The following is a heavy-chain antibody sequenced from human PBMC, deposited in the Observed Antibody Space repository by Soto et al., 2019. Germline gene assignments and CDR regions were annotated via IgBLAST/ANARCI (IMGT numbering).Heavy chain of an antibody. D-gene: IGHD3-10*01. V-gene: IGHV4-34*01. Sequence: QVQLQQWGAGLLKPSETLSLTCAVYGGSFSGYYWSWIRQPPGKGLEWIGEINHSGSTNYNPSLTRRLTLSVATSKNQFYLKLSSVTAADTAVYYCARGRAIVRGVIIGQDYWGQGTLVTVSS. J-gene: IGHJ4*02. CDR1: GGSFSGYY. CDR2: INHSGST. CDR3: ARGRAIVRGVIIGQDY.